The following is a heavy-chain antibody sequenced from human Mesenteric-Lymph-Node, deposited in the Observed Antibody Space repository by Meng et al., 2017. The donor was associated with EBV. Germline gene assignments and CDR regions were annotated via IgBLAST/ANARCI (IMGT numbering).Heavy chain of an antibody. CDR1: GFTFSSHW. V-gene: IGHV3-74*01. Sequence: EGQRGGVGGGLVQPGGSLRLSCAASGFTFSSHWMHWVRQAPGKGLVWISRMNGDGRSTRYADAVKGRFTISRDNAKNTLYLQMNSLRAEDTAVYYCAREGAQYFDWLFTWGQGTLVTVSS. CDR2: MNGDGRST. J-gene: IGHJ5*02. CDR3: AREGAQYFDWLFT. D-gene: IGHD3-9*01.